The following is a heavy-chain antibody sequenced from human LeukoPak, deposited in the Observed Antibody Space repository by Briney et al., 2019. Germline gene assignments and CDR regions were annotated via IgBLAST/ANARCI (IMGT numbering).Heavy chain of an antibody. V-gene: IGHV3-66*01. D-gene: IGHD3-10*01. Sequence: PGGSLRLSCAASGFTVSSNYMSWVRQAPGKGLEWVSVIYSGGSTYYADSVKGRFTISRDNSKNTLYLQMNSLRAEDTAVYYCARDARGGLAGAFDIWGQGTMVTVSS. CDR2: IYSGGST. CDR3: ARDARGGLAGAFDI. J-gene: IGHJ3*02. CDR1: GFTVSSNY.